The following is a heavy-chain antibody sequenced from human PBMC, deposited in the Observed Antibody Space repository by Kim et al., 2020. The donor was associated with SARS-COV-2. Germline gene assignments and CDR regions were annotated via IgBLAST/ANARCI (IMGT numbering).Heavy chain of an antibody. CDR3: ARDLYGGYDFDY. D-gene: IGHD5-12*01. Sequence: SETLSLTCTVSGGSISSYYWSWIRQPPGKGLEWIGYIYYSGSTNYNPSLKSRVTISVDTSKNQFSLKLSSVTAADTAVYYCARDLYGGYDFDYWGQGTLVTVSS. CDR2: IYYSGST. V-gene: IGHV4-59*13. J-gene: IGHJ4*02. CDR1: GGSISSYY.